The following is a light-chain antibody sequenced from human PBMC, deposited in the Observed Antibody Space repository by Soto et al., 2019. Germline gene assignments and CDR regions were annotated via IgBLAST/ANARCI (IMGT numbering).Light chain of an antibody. Sequence: QSVLTQPPSVSGAPRQRVTISCSGSSSNIGNNTVNWYQQLPGKAPKLLIYYDDLLPSGVSDRFSGSKSGTSASLAISGLQAEDEADYYCAAWAASLNVRVFGGGTKLTVL. CDR3: AAWAASLNVRV. V-gene: IGLV1-36*01. CDR2: YDD. J-gene: IGLJ3*02. CDR1: SSNIGNNT.